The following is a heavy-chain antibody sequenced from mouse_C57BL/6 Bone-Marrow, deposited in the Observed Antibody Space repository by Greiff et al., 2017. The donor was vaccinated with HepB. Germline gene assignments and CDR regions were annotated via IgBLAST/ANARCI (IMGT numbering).Heavy chain of an antibody. CDR1: GYSITSGYY. CDR3: ARESFHYYGSSYYFDY. Sequence: ESGPGLVKPSQSLSLTCSVTGYSITSGYYWNWIRQFPGNKLEWMGYISYDGSNNYNPSLKNRISITRDTSKNQFFLKLNSVTTEDTATYYCARESFHYYGSSYYFDYWGQGTTLTVSS. CDR2: ISYDGSN. V-gene: IGHV3-6*01. J-gene: IGHJ2*01. D-gene: IGHD1-1*01.